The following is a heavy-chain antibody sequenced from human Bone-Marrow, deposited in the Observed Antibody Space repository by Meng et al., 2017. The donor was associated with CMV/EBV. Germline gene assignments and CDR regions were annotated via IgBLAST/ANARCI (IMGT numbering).Heavy chain of an antibody. CDR3: ARDRSNCFEY. CDR2: ISYDGSDK. D-gene: IGHD3-10*01. V-gene: IGHV3-30*03. Sequence: GGSLRLSCAASGFTFSSYGMHWVRQAPGKGLEWVAVISYDGSDKHYADSVKGRFTISRDNSKNTLYLQMNSLRAEDTAVYYCARDRSNCFEYWGQGTLVTVSS. J-gene: IGHJ4*02. CDR1: GFTFSSYG.